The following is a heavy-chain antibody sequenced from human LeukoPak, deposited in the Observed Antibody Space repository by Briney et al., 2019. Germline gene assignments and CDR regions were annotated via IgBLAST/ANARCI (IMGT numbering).Heavy chain of an antibody. CDR1: GFTFDDYG. Sequence: GGSLRLSCAASGFTFDDYGMSWVRQAPGKGLEWVSGINWNGGSTGYADSVNGRFTISRDNAKNSLYLQMNSLRAEDTALYYCARGVYNGDYAEVVDYWGQGTLVTVSS. CDR2: INWNGGST. CDR3: ARGVYNGDYAEVVDY. D-gene: IGHD4-17*01. J-gene: IGHJ4*02. V-gene: IGHV3-20*04.